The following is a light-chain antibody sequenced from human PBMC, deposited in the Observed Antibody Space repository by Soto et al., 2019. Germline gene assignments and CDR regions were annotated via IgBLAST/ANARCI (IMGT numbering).Light chain of an antibody. Sequence: QSALTQAASVSGSPGQSITISCTGTGSDVGSYTLVSWYQQHPGKAPRLMIYDDSQRPSGVSHRFSGSKSGNTASLTISGFQAEDEADYYCCSYVGSSNVVFGGRTKLTVL. J-gene: IGLJ2*01. V-gene: IGLV2-23*01. CDR2: DDS. CDR3: CSYVGSSNVV. CDR1: GSDVGSYTL.